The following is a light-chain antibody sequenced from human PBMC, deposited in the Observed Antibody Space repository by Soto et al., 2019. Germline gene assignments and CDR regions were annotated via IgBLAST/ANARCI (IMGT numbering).Light chain of an antibody. CDR2: GAS. J-gene: IGKJ4*01. V-gene: IGKV3-15*01. Sequence: EIVMTQSPATLSVSPGERATRXXRASQSVSSNLAWYQQKPGQAPRLXIYGASTRATGIPDRFSGGGSGTDFTLTISRLEPEDFAVYYCQQFSSYPLTFGGGTKVDIK. CDR1: QSVSSN. CDR3: QQFSSYPLT.